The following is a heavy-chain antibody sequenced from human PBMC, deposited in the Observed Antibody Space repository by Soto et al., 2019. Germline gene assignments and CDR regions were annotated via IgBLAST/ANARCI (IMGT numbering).Heavy chain of an antibody. D-gene: IGHD3-16*02. V-gene: IGHV3-7*01. CDR2: IKLDGSER. CDR1: GFTFSNYW. Sequence: GGSLRLSCAASGFTFSNYWMTWVRQAPGKGLEWVGSIKLDGSERYYVDCVKGRFTISRDNARNSLYLQMNSLRAEDTAVYYCARRSVIYNWFDPWGQGTLVTVSS. CDR3: ARRSVIYNWFDP. J-gene: IGHJ5*02.